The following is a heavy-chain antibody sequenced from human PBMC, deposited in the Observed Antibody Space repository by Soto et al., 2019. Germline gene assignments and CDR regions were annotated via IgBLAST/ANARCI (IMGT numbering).Heavy chain of an antibody. D-gene: IGHD5-18*01. CDR1: GGTFSSYT. Sequence: SVKVSCKASGGTFSSYTISWVRQAPGQGLEWMGRIIPILGIANYAQKFQGRVTITADKSTSTAYMELSSLRSEDTAVYYCASPDSYGSFSLDYWGQGTLVTVSS. V-gene: IGHV1-69*02. J-gene: IGHJ4*02. CDR2: IIPILGIA. CDR3: ASPDSYGSFSLDY.